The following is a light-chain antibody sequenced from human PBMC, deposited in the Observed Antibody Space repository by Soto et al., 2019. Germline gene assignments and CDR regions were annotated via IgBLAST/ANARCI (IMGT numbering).Light chain of an antibody. V-gene: IGLV2-23*01. J-gene: IGLJ2*01. CDR1: SSDVGNYNL. Sequence: QLVLTQPASVSGSPGQSITISCTGTSSDVGNYNLVSWYQQHPGKAPKLMIYEDTKRPSGVSNRFSGSKSGNTASLTISGLQAEDEADYYCCSYAGSSTRVIFGGGTKLTVL. CDR3: CSYAGSSTRVI. CDR2: EDT.